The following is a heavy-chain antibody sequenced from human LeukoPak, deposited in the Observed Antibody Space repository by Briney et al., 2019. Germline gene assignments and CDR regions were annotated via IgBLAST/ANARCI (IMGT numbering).Heavy chain of an antibody. Sequence: SVKVSCKASGGTFSSYAISWVRQAPGQGLEWMGGIIPIFGTANYAQKFQGRVTITADESTSTAYMELSSLRPEDTAVYYCARHVSTTGTTGYYYFDYWGQGTLVTVSS. V-gene: IGHV1-69*13. D-gene: IGHD1-1*01. J-gene: IGHJ4*02. CDR1: GGTFSSYA. CDR2: IIPIFGTA. CDR3: ARHVSTTGTTGYYYFDY.